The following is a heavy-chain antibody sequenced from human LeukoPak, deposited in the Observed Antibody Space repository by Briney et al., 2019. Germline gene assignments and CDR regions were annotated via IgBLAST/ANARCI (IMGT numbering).Heavy chain of an antibody. J-gene: IGHJ4*02. V-gene: IGHV5-51*01. D-gene: IGHD5-18*01. CDR1: GYSFTSYW. CDR2: IYPGDSDT. CDR3: ARSGYSYGYIVY. Sequence: GASLQISCEGSGYSFTSYWIGWVRQLPGKGLEWMGIIYPGDSDTRYSPSFQGQVTISADKSISTAYLQWSSLKASDTAMYYCARSGYSYGYIVYWGQGTLVTVSS.